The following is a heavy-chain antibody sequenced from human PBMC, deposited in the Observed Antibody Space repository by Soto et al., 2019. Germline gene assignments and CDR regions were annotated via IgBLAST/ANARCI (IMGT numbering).Heavy chain of an antibody. D-gene: IGHD2-15*01. V-gene: IGHV1-8*01. CDR2: MNPDSGHA. J-gene: IGHJ4*02. CDR3: ARRPHCSGGICYYGLDN. Sequence: ASVKVSCKASGYTFTNSDINWVRQAPGQGLEWMGWMNPDSGHAAYAQKFQGRVTLATSTSTSTVYMEMRSLGSEDTAVYYCARRPHCSGGICYYGLDNWGQGTLVTVSS. CDR1: GYTFTNSD.